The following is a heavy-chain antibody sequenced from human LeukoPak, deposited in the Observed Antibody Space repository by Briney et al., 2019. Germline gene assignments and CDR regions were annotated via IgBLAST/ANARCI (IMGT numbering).Heavy chain of an antibody. J-gene: IGHJ4*02. D-gene: IGHD6-25*01. Sequence: GPPVKDSSKLSGHTLSDFSMHWVRQAPGKGLEWMGGSDPEEGETIYAQRFLGRVTMTEDTATGTAYMELSSLTSEDTAIYYCATHPPRTVILIAAADLAFWGQGTLVTVSS. CDR3: ATHPPRTVILIAAADLAF. CDR2: SDPEEGET. CDR1: GHTLSDFS. V-gene: IGHV1-24*01.